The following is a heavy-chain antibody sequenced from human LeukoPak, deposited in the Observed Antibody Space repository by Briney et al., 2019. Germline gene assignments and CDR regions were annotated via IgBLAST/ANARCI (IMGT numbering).Heavy chain of an antibody. V-gene: IGHV3-53*01. J-gene: IGHJ6*03. D-gene: IGHD3-10*01. CDR3: ARHGSITMVRGKRRYYYMDV. CDR1: GFTVSSNY. CDR2: IYNGDGT. Sequence: GGSLRLSCAASGFTVSSNYMSWVRQAPGKGLEWVSVIYNGDGTYYADSVKGRFTISRDNSKNTLYLQMNSLRAEDTAVYYCARHGSITMVRGKRRYYYMDVWGKGTTVTISS.